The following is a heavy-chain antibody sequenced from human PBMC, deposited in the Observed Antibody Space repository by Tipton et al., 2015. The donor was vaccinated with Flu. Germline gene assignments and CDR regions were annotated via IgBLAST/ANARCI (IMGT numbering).Heavy chain of an antibody. J-gene: IGHJ3*02. CDR2: ISYDGSNK. D-gene: IGHD4-17*01. V-gene: IGHV3-30*04. CDR3: ARDHGDYVDAFDI. CDR1: GFTFSSYA. Sequence: SLGLSCAASGFTFSSYAMHWVRQAPGKGLEWVAVISYDGSNKYYADSVKGRFTISRDNSKNTLYLQMNSLRAEDTAVYYCARDHGDYVDAFDIWGQGTMVTVSS.